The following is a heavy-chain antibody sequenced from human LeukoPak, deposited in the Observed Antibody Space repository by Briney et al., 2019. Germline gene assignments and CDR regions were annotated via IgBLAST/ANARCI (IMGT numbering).Heavy chain of an antibody. D-gene: IGHD3-3*01. CDR3: ARDYGTYYDFWSGYSTEYYFDY. CDR2: INHSGST. CDR1: GGSFSGYY. Sequence: SETLSLTCAVYGGSFSGYYWSWIRQPPGKGLEWIGEINHSGSTNYNPSLKSRVTISVDTSKNQFSLNLSSVTAADTAVYYCARDYGTYYDFWSGYSTEYYFDYWGQGTLVTVSS. J-gene: IGHJ4*02. V-gene: IGHV4-34*01.